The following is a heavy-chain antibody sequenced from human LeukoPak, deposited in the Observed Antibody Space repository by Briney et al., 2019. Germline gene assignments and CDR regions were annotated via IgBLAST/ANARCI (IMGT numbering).Heavy chain of an antibody. D-gene: IGHD2-2*01. CDR3: ARDLRGYCSSTSCYEAFFDY. Sequence: GGSLRLSCAASGFTLSSHRMDWVRQAPGKGLEWVSSISSRSSFKDYADSVKGRFTISRDNAKNLLYLQMNSLRAEDTAVYYCARDLRGYCSSTSCYEAFFDYWGQGTLVTVSS. J-gene: IGHJ4*02. V-gene: IGHV3-21*06. CDR2: ISSRSSFK. CDR1: GFTLSSHR.